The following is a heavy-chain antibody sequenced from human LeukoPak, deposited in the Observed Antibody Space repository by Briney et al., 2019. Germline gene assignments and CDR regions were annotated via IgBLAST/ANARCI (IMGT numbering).Heavy chain of an antibody. V-gene: IGHV1-69*13. J-gene: IGHJ4*02. CDR2: IIPIFGTA. Sequence: SVKVSCKASGGTFSSYAISWVRQAPGQGLEWMGGIIPIFGTANYAQKFQGRVTITADESTSTAYMELSSLRSEDTAVYYCARENYYDGSGSPSASAPVDHWGQGTLVTVSS. CDR3: ARENYYDGSGSPSASAPVDH. D-gene: IGHD3-22*01. CDR1: GGTFSSYA.